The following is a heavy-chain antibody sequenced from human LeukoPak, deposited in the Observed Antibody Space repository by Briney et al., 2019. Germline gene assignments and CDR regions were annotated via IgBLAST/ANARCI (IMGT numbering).Heavy chain of an antibody. D-gene: IGHD2-2*01. J-gene: IGHJ4*02. V-gene: IGHV4-39*07. CDR2: IYYSGST. CDR1: GGSISSSSYY. CDR3: ARVGCSSTSCYADY. Sequence: SETLSLTCTVSGGSISSSSYYWGWIRQPPGKGLEWIGSIYYSGSTYYNPSPKSRVTISVDTSKNQFSLKLSSVTAADTAVYYCARVGCSSTSCYADYWGQGTLVTVSS.